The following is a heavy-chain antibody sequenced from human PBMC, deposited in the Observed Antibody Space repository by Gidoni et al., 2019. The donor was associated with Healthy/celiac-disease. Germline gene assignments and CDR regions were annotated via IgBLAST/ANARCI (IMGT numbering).Heavy chain of an antibody. CDR2: ISGSGGST. J-gene: IGHJ3*02. V-gene: IGHV3-23*01. Sequence: EVQLWESGGGLVQPGGCLRLSCAASGFPVRSYAMSWVRQAPGTGLEWVSAISGSGGSTYYADSVKGRFTISRDNSKNTLYLQMNSLRAEDTAVYYCAKDPDSKTGREDPAFDIWGQGTMVTVSS. CDR1: GFPVRSYA. D-gene: IGHD1-1*01. CDR3: AKDPDSKTGREDPAFDI.